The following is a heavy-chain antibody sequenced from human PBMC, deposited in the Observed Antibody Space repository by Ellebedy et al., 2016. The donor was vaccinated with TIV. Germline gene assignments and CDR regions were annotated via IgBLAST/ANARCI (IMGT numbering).Heavy chain of an antibody. D-gene: IGHD5-12*01. Sequence: GESLKISCAASGFTFSSYPMHWVRQAPGKGLEWVAVISYDGSYGYNADSVKGRFTISRDNSKNSLYMQMNSLRAEDTAVDYCARHGYEDYWGQGTLVTVSS. J-gene: IGHJ4*02. V-gene: IGHV3-30*07. CDR2: ISYDGSYG. CDR1: GFTFSSYP. CDR3: ARHGYEDY.